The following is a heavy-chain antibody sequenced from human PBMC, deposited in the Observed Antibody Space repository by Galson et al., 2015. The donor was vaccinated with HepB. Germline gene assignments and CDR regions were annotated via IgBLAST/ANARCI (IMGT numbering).Heavy chain of an antibody. CDR1: GYSFTDYG. J-gene: IGHJ4*02. V-gene: IGHV1-18*01. D-gene: IGHD2/OR15-2a*01. Sequence: SVKVSCKASGYSFTDYGISWVRQAPGQGLEWMGWISVYNGNTNYAQRLQGRVTVTTDTSTTTAYMELRSLRSDDTAVYYCARDQRVDYFGHYYSDYWGQGTLVTVSS. CDR3: ARDQRVDYFGHYYSDY. CDR2: ISVYNGNT.